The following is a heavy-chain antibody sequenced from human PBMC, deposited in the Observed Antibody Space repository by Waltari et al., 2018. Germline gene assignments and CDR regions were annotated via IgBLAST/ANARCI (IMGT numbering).Heavy chain of an antibody. Sequence: EVQLVETGGGFIQPGGSLRVSCAASGFVVSGNFMHWVRQAPGKGLEWVPLVNSAGNSFYADAVKGRFTISGDTSKNTLYLQMNSLRVEDTAMYYCVREAYLAAGFDFWGQGTPVTVSS. CDR1: GFVVSGNF. V-gene: IGHV3-53*02. D-gene: IGHD6-25*01. CDR2: VNSAGNS. J-gene: IGHJ4*02. CDR3: VREAYLAAGFDF.